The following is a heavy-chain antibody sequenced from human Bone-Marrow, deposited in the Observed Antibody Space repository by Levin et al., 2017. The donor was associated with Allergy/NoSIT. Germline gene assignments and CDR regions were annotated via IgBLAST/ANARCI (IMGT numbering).Heavy chain of an antibody. D-gene: IGHD1-26*01. V-gene: IGHV3-30*04. J-gene: IGHJ4*02. CDR2: ISFDGTQT. CDR1: GFTFSGYV. Sequence: GESLKISCAASGFTFSGYVLHWVRQRPGMGLEWVAVISFDGTQTYVADSMKGRSTVSRDNSQNTMYLQVNSLRVDDTAVYYCARGYEIWTPSYSGGILDYWGQGTPVTVSS. CDR3: ARGYEIWTPSYSGGILDY.